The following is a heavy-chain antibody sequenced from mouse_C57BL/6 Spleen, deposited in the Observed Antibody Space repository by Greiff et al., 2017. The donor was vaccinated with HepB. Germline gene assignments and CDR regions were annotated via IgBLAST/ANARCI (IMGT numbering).Heavy chain of an antibody. CDR1: GYAFTNYL. J-gene: IGHJ1*03. CDR3: ARRGTYGSSYEYFDV. Sequence: QVQLQQSGAELVRPGTSVKVSCKASGYAFTNYLIEWVKQRPGQGLEWIGVINPGSGGTNYNEKFKGKATLTADKSSSTAYMQLSSLTSEDSAVYFCARRGTYGSSYEYFDVWGTGTTVTVSS. CDR2: INPGSGGT. D-gene: IGHD1-1*01. V-gene: IGHV1-54*01.